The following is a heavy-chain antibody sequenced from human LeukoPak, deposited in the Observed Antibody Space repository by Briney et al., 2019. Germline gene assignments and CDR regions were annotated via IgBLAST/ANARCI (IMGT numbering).Heavy chain of an antibody. J-gene: IGHJ5*02. D-gene: IGHD3-3*01. Sequence: PSETLSLTCAVYGGSFSGYYWSWIRQPPGKGLEWIGEINHSGSTNYNPSLKSRVTISVDTFKNQFSLKLSSVTAADTAVYYCARSYYDFWSRNWFDPWGQGTLVTVSS. CDR1: GGSFSGYY. CDR3: ARSYYDFWSRNWFDP. V-gene: IGHV4-34*01. CDR2: INHSGST.